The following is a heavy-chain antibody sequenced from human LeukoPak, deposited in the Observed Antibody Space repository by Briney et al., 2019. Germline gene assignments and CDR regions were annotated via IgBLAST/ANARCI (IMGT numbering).Heavy chain of an antibody. J-gene: IGHJ6*02. D-gene: IGHD6-13*01. Sequence: GASMKVSCRASGFTFTSYAISWVRQAPGQGLEWMGWISAYNGNTNYAQKLQGRVTMTTDTSTSTAYMELRSLRSDDTAVYYCARELPPDYSTHYGMDVWGQGTTVTVSS. CDR2: ISAYNGNT. CDR1: GFTFTSYA. V-gene: IGHV1-18*01. CDR3: ARELPPDYSTHYGMDV.